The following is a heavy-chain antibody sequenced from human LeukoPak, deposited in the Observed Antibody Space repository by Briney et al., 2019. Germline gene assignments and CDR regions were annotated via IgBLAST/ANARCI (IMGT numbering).Heavy chain of an antibody. D-gene: IGHD3-22*01. CDR3: ARLSYYYDSSGYPHPSFDY. Sequence: GGSLRLSCAASGFPLSSYAMSWVRQVPGKGLEWVSATSSSDDGTYYADSVKGRFTISRDNAKNSLYLQMNSLRAEDTAVYYCARLSYYYDSSGYPHPSFDYWGQGTLVTVSS. CDR2: TSSSDDGT. CDR1: GFPLSSYA. J-gene: IGHJ4*02. V-gene: IGHV3-23*01.